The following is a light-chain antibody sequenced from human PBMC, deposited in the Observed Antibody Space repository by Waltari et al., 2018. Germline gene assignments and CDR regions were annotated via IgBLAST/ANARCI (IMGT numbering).Light chain of an antibody. J-gene: IGLJ2*01. CDR2: DVS. CDR1: SSDIGLYNY. Sequence: QSALTQPASVSGSPGQSITISCTGTSSDIGLYNYVSWYQQHPDRDPKLLIFDVSNRPSGVPNRFAGSKSSNTASLTITGLQAEDEADYYCASYTSSSLIFGGGTKLTVL. CDR3: ASYTSSSLI. V-gene: IGLV2-14*03.